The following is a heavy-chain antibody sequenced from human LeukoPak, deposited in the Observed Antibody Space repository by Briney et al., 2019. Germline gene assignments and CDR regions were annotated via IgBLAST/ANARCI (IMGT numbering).Heavy chain of an antibody. D-gene: IGHD3-22*01. CDR3: ARGESSGNFDY. CDR1: GGSISSYY. J-gene: IGHJ4*02. CDR2: IYYSGST. V-gene: IGHV4-59*01. Sequence: SETLSLTCTVSGGSISSYYWSWIRQPPGKGLEWIGYIYYSGSTNYNPSLRSRVTISVDTSKNQFSLKLSSVTAADTAVYYCARGESSGNFDYWGQGTLVTVSS.